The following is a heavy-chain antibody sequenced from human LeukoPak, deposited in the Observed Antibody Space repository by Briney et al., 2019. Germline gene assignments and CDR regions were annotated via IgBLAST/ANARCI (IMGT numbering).Heavy chain of an antibody. Sequence: GGSLRLSCTASGFTFSSYAMSWVRQAPGKGLEWVSGISGTGGSTYYADSVKGRFTISRDNSENTLYLQMNSLRAEDTAVYYCARSYYYDSSHTADYWGQGTLVTASS. CDR2: ISGTGGST. D-gene: IGHD3-22*01. CDR3: ARSYYYDSSHTADY. V-gene: IGHV3-23*01. CDR1: GFTFSSYA. J-gene: IGHJ4*02.